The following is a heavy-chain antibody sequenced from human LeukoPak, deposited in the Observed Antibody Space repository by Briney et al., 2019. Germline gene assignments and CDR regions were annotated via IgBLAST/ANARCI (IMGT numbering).Heavy chain of an antibody. CDR3: AKDLLGGSGTRGYFDD. Sequence: GGSLRLSCAAYGYTFSSYWMNWGRQAPGKGLEWVANIKQDGSEQYYVDSVKGRFTISRDNAKNSLYLQMNSLRTEDTALYYCAKDLLGGSGTRGYFDDWGQGTLVIVSS. V-gene: IGHV3-7*03. J-gene: IGHJ4*02. CDR2: IKQDGSEQ. D-gene: IGHD3-10*01. CDR1: GYTFSSYW.